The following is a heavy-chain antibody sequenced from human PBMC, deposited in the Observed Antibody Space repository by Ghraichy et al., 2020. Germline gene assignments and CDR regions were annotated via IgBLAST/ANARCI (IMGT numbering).Heavy chain of an antibody. Sequence: GGSLRLSCAASGFTFSSCAMSWVRQAPGKGLVWVSSISGSGSSTKYADSVKGRFTISRDNSKDTLFLQMNSLGAEDTAAYYGAKGVGGSLIDAFDIWRQGTMVTVSS. V-gene: IGHV3-23*01. CDR3: AKGVGGSLIDAFDI. D-gene: IGHD3-3*01. CDR1: GFTFSSCA. CDR2: ISGSGSST. J-gene: IGHJ3*02.